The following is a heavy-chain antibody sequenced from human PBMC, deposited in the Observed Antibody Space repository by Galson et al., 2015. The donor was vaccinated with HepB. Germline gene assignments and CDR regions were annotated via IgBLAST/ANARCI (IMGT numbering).Heavy chain of an antibody. D-gene: IGHD6-19*01. CDR1: GFTFRHAW. CDR2: MKRRSDGYIT. V-gene: IGHV3-15*01. J-gene: IGHJ1*01. CDR3: VTEEQWRG. Sequence: SLRLSCAASGFTFRHAWMSWVRQRPGKGLEWVGRMKRRSDGYITQYAAPVKGRFTISRDDSRDVLFLQMNYLQSEDTGIYYCVTEEQWRGWGQGTLVTASP.